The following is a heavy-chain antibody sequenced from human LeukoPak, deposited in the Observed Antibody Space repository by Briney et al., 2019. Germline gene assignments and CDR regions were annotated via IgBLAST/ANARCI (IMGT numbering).Heavy chain of an antibody. D-gene: IGHD2-15*01. CDR3: ARTVVVVAAIAD. V-gene: IGHV3-30*19. CDR1: GFTFNTYG. CDR2: IYYDGRNK. J-gene: IGHJ4*02. Sequence: GGSLRLSCAASGFTFNTYGMHWVRQAPGKGLEWVAFIYYDGRNKFYANSVKGRFTISRDNAKNTLYLQMNSLRAEDTAVYYCARTVVVVAAIADWGQGTLVTVSS.